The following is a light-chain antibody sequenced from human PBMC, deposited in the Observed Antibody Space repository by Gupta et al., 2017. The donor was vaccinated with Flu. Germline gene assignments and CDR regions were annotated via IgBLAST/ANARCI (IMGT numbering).Light chain of an antibody. CDR1: RSYVGGYNY. CDR3: SSYTSSSTLV. Sequence: QSALTQPASVSGSPGQSITLSCTGTRSYVGGYNYVSWYPQHPGKAPKLMIYEVSNRPSGVSNRFSGSKSGNTASLTISGLQAEDEADYYCSSYTSSSTLVFGGGTKLTVL. J-gene: IGLJ2*01. CDR2: EVS. V-gene: IGLV2-14*01.